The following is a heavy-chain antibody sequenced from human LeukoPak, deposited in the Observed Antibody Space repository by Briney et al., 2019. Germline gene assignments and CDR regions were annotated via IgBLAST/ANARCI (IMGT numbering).Heavy chain of an antibody. J-gene: IGHJ6*02. V-gene: IGHV4-61*08. CDR1: GGSISSGDYY. CDR2: IYYSGST. D-gene: IGHD6-13*01. CDR3: AGRYSSSWYSYYYYGMDV. Sequence: TSETLSLTCTVSGGSISSGDYYWSWIRQPPGKGLEWIGYIYYSGSTNYNPSLKSRVTISVDTSKNQFSLKLSSVTAADTAVYYCAGRYSSSWYSYYYYGMDVWGQGTTVTVSS.